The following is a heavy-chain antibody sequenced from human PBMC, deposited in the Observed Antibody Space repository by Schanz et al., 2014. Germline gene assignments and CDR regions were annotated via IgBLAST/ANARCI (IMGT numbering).Heavy chain of an antibody. D-gene: IGHD1-26*01. V-gene: IGHV3-23*01. CDR2: INTGVNT. CDR1: GFTFGDYA. CDR3: ARNRGSGGQNWYFDL. Sequence: EVQLLESGGGLVQPGGSLRLSCAASGFTFGDYAMTWVRQAPGKGLEWVSAINTGVNTYYADSVKGRFTISRDNSKNSLFLQLNSLRADDTAVYYCARNRGSGGQNWYFDLWGRGTLVTVSS. J-gene: IGHJ2*01.